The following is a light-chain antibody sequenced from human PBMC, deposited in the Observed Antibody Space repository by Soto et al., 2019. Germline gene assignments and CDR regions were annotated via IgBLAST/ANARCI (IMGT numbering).Light chain of an antibody. CDR3: QQYGTSPYT. Sequence: EIVLTQSPGTLSLSPGERATLSSRASQSVRRSYLAWYQHKPGQAPRLLIYGASSRATGIPDRFSGSGSGTDFTLTISRLEPDDFAVYSCQQYGTSPYTFGQGTKLEIK. J-gene: IGKJ2*01. CDR2: GAS. V-gene: IGKV3-20*01. CDR1: QSVRRSY.